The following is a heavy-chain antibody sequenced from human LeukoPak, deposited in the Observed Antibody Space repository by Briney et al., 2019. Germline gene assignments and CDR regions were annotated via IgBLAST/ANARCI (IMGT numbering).Heavy chain of an antibody. CDR1: GGPFSGYF. J-gene: IGHJ4*02. CDR3: ARGPPHHYYYGSGRYDY. CDR2: IHNSGTT. D-gene: IGHD3-10*01. V-gene: IGHV4-34*01. Sequence: PSETLSLTCAVSGGPFSGYFWSWIRQSSGKGLEWIGEIHNSGTTNYNPSLNSRVTISEDTSKNQFSLKLSSVTAADTAVYYCARGPPHHYYYGSGRYDYWGQGTLVTVSS.